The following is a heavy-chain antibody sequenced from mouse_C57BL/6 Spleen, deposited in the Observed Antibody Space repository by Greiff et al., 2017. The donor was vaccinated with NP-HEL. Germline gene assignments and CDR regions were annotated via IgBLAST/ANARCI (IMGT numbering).Heavy chain of an antibody. CDR1: GYTFTSYW. CDR2: INPSNGGT. V-gene: IGHV1-53*01. Sequence: QVQLQQSGTELVKPGASVKLSCKASGYTFTSYWMHWVKQRPGQGLEWIGNINPSNGGTNYNEKFKSKATLTVDKSSSTAYMQLSSLTYEDSAVYYCARDGSIYYAMDYWGQGTSVTVSS. CDR3: ARDGSIYYAMDY. D-gene: IGHD1-1*01. J-gene: IGHJ4*01.